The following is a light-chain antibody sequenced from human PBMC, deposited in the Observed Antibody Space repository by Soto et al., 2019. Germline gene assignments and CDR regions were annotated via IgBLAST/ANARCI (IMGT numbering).Light chain of an antibody. CDR1: QSVGSY. CDR2: ATS. CDR3: QQHAHWPLT. Sequence: EIVLTQSPATLSLSPGERATLSCRASQSVGSYLAWYQQKPGQAPRLLIYATSNRATGIPGRFSGSGSGTDFTLTISSLEPEDFAVYYCQQHAHWPLTFGGGTKVDIK. J-gene: IGKJ4*01. V-gene: IGKV3-11*01.